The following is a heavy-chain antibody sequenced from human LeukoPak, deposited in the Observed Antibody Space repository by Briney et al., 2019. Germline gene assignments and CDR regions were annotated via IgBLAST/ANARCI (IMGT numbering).Heavy chain of an antibody. CDR1: GGSLSPYH. CDR3: ARDPFKSSFDT. D-gene: IGHD6-19*01. Sequence: SETLSLTCTVSGGSLSPYHWAWIRQPAGKGLEWIGRLHTSGSTNYNPSPKSRVTISVDASKNQFSLKMTSVTAADTAVYFCARDPFKSSFDTWGQGILVTVSS. J-gene: IGHJ4*02. CDR2: LHTSGST. V-gene: IGHV4-4*07.